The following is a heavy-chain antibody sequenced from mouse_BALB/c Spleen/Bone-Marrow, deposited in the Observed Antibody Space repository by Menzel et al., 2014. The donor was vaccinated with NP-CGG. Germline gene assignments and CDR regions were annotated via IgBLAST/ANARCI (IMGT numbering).Heavy chain of an antibody. J-gene: IGHJ4*01. V-gene: IGHV3-8*02. CDR2: ISHSGST. CDR1: GDSITSGY. D-gene: IGHD2-14*01. Sequence: EVKLQESGPSLVKPSQTLSLPCSVTGDSITSGYWNWIRKFPGNKLEYMGYISHSGSTYYNPSLKSRISITRDTSKNQYYLQLNSVTTEDTATYYCARAGYRYDVGYAMDYWGQGTSVTVSS. CDR3: ARAGYRYDVGYAMDY.